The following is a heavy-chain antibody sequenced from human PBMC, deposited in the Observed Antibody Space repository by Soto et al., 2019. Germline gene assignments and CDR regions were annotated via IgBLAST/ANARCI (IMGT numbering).Heavy chain of an antibody. Sequence: SETLSLTCTVSGGSVSSGSYYWSWIQQPPGKGLEWIGYIYYSGSTNYNPSLKSRVTISVDTSKNQFSLKLSSVTAADTAVYYCARDRYYYGSGSYDYYYYYGMDVWGQGTTVTVSS. CDR3: ARDRYYYGSGSYDYYYYYGMDV. J-gene: IGHJ6*02. V-gene: IGHV4-61*01. D-gene: IGHD3-10*01. CDR1: GGSVSSGSYY. CDR2: IYYSGST.